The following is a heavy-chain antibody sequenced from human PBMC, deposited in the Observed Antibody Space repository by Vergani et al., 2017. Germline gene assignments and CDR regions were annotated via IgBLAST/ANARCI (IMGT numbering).Heavy chain of an antibody. V-gene: IGHV4-34*01. CDR1: GFTFSSYG. Sequence: QVQLVESGGGVVQPGRSLRLSCAASGFTFSSYGMHWVRQAPGKGLEWIGEINHSGSTNYNPSLKSRVTISVDTSKNQFSLKLSSVTAADTAVYDCASKPSGLEPPVYWGQGTLVTVSS. CDR2: INHSGST. D-gene: IGHD1-1*01. CDR3: ASKPSGLEPPVY. J-gene: IGHJ4*02.